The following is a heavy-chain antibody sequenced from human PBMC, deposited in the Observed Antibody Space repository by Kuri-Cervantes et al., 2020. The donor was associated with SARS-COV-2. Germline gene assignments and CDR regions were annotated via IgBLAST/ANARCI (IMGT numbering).Heavy chain of an antibody. CDR1: GGSFNGYY. CDR3: ARGVGAAVAGTLITIYYYYGMDV. V-gene: IGHV4-34*01. D-gene: IGHD6-19*01. J-gene: IGHJ6*02. CDR2: INHSGST. Sequence: SETLSPTCAVYGGSFNGYYWSWIRQPPGKGLEWIGEINHSGSTNYNPSLKSRVTISVDTSKNQFSLKLSSVTAADTAVYYCARGVGAAVAGTLITIYYYYGMDVWGQGTTVTVSS.